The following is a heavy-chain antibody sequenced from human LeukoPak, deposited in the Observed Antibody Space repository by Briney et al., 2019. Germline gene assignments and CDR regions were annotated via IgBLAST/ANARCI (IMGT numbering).Heavy chain of an antibody. CDR1: GFTFSPYA. D-gene: IGHD5-18*01. Sequence: PGGSLRRSCAASGFTFSPYAMNWVRQAPGKGLEWVSYISSSSSTIYYADSVKGRFTISRDNAKNSLYLQMSSLRAEDTAVYYCARGGYPDYWGQGTLVTVSS. V-gene: IGHV3-48*01. CDR2: ISSSSSTI. CDR3: ARGGYPDY. J-gene: IGHJ4*02.